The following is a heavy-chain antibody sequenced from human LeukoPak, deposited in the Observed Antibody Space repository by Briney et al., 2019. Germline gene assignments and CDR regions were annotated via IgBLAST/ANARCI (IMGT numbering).Heavy chain of an antibody. Sequence: GRSLRLSCAASGFTFSNYAIHWVRQAPGKGLEWVAVISYDGSNKYYADSVKGRFTISRDNSKNTLYLQMNSLRAEDTAVYYCARALTYSSSTNWFDPWGQGTLVTVSS. D-gene: IGHD6-13*01. CDR1: GFTFSNYA. CDR3: ARALTYSSSTNWFDP. CDR2: ISYDGSNK. J-gene: IGHJ5*02. V-gene: IGHV3-30*03.